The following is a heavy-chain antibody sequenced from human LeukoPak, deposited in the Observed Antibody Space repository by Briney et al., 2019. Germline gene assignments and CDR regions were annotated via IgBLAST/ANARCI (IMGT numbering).Heavy chain of an antibody. CDR3: ARPKSIAAAGTHYAFGI. J-gene: IGHJ3*02. V-gene: IGHV1-8*01. Sequence: GASVKVSCKASGYTFTSYDINWVRQATGQGLEWMGWMNPNSGNTGYAQKFQGRVTMTRNTSISTAYMELSSLRSEDTAVYYCARPKSIAAAGTHYAFGIWGQGTMVTVSS. CDR1: GYTFTSYD. D-gene: IGHD6-13*01. CDR2: MNPNSGNT.